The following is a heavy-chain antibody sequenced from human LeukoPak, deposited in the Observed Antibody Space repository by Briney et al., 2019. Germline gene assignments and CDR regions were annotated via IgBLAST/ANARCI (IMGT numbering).Heavy chain of an antibody. CDR2: ISSRSSYI. Sequence: GGSLRLSCAASGFIFSSYSMNWVRQAPGKGLEWVSSISSRSSYIYYADSVKGRFTISRDNAKDSLYLQVNSLKAEDTAVYYCARDSPATGIEGAFDIWGQGTMVTVSS. CDR1: GFIFSSYS. J-gene: IGHJ3*02. V-gene: IGHV3-21*01. D-gene: IGHD5-12*01. CDR3: ARDSPATGIEGAFDI.